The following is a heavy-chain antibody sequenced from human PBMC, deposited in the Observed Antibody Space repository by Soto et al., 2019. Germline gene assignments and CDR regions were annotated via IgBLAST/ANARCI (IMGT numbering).Heavy chain of an antibody. Sequence: GGSLRLSCTASGFTFSSYAMSWVRQAPGKGLEWVSAISGSGGSTYYADSVKGRFTISRDNSKNTLYLQMNSLRAEDTAVYYCAKDPHCTNGVCYADYFDYWGQGTLVTVSS. D-gene: IGHD2-8*01. J-gene: IGHJ4*02. V-gene: IGHV3-23*01. CDR1: GFTFSSYA. CDR3: AKDPHCTNGVCYADYFDY. CDR2: ISGSGGST.